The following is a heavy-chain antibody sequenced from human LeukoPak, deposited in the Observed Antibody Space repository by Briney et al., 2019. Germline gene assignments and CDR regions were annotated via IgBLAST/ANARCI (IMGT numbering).Heavy chain of an antibody. J-gene: IGHJ3*02. CDR2: IYHSGST. CDR1: GGSISSGGYY. D-gene: IGHD3-3*01. Sequence: PSQTLSLTCTVSGGSISSGGYYWSWIRQPPGKGLEWIGYIYHSGSTYYNPSLKSRVTISVDRSKNQFSLKLSSVTAADTAVYYCARDPYYDFWSGKHAFDIWGQGTMVTVSS. CDR3: ARDPYYDFWSGKHAFDI. V-gene: IGHV4-30-2*01.